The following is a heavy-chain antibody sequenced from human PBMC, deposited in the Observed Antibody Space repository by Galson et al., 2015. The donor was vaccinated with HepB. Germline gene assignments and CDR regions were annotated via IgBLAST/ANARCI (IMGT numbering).Heavy chain of an antibody. CDR1: GYTFTSYA. J-gene: IGHJ3*02. Sequence: SVKVSCKASGYTFTSYAMHWVRQAPGQRLEWMGWINAGNGNTKYSQKFQGRVTITRDTSASTAYMELSSLRSEDTAVYYCARAIYCSSTSCYSGARNDALDIWGQGTMVTVSS. CDR3: ARAIYCSSTSCYSGARNDALDI. CDR2: INAGNGNT. V-gene: IGHV1-3*01. D-gene: IGHD2-2*01.